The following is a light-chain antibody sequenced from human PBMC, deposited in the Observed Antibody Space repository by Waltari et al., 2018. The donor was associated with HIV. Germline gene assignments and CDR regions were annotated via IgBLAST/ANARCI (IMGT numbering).Light chain of an antibody. V-gene: IGKV3-11*01. CDR3: HHRSNWPLT. CDR1: ESVSSY. CDR2: DAS. J-gene: IGKJ4*01. Sequence: EVVLTQSPATLSLSPGERVTPSCRASESVSSYLAWYQQKPGQAPRLLIYDASNRATGIPARFSGSGSGTDFTLTISSLEPEDFAVYYCHHRSNWPLTFGGGTKVEI.